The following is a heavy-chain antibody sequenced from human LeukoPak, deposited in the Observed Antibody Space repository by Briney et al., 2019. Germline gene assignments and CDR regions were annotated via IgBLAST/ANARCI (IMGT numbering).Heavy chain of an antibody. CDR1: GGTFSSYA. Sequence: GASVKVSCKASGGTFSSYAISWVRQAPGQGLEWMGGIIPIFGTANYAQKFQGRVTITTDESTSTAYMELSSLRSEDTAVYYCARARYSSGWTAWAFDIWGQGTMVTVSS. J-gene: IGHJ3*02. CDR3: ARARYSSGWTAWAFDI. D-gene: IGHD6-19*01. CDR2: IIPIFGTA. V-gene: IGHV1-69*05.